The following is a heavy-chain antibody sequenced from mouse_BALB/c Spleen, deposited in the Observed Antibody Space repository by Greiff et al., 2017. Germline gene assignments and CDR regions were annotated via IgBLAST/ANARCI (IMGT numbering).Heavy chain of an antibody. D-gene: IGHD2-1*01. Sequence: VQLQQSGAELVKPGASVKLSCTASGFNFKDTYMHWVKQRPEQGLEWIGRIDPANGNTKYDQKFQGKATITADTSSNTAYLQLSSLTSEDTAVYYCASGGIYYGNYGFDYWGQGTTLTVSS. V-gene: IGHV14-3*02. CDR3: ASGGIYYGNYGFDY. CDR2: IDPANGNT. J-gene: IGHJ2*01. CDR1: GFNFKDTY.